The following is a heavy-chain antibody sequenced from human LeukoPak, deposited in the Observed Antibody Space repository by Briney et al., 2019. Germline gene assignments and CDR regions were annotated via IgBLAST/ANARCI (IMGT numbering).Heavy chain of an antibody. CDR2: IYYSGST. Sequence: PSETLSLTCTVSGGSISSYYWSWIRQPPGKGLEWIGYIYYSGSTNYNPSLKSRVTISVDTSKNQFSLKLSSVTAADTAVYYCGGGDYDFWSGHYARGSYYMDVWGKGTTVTVSS. V-gene: IGHV4-59*01. D-gene: IGHD3-3*01. CDR1: GGSISSYY. CDR3: GGGDYDFWSGHYARGSYYMDV. J-gene: IGHJ6*03.